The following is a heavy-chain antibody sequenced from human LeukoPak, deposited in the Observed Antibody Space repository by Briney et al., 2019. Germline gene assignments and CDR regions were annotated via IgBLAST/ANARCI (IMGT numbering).Heavy chain of an antibody. CDR3: ARARYSSSWLDY. CDR1: GGTFSSYA. CDR2: IIPIFGTA. J-gene: IGHJ4*02. V-gene: IGHV1-69*05. D-gene: IGHD6-13*01. Sequence: SVKVSCKGSGGTFSSYAISWVRQAPGQGLEWMGGIIPIFGTANYAQKFQGRVTITTDESTSTAYMELSSLRSEDTAVYYCARARYSSSWLDYWGQGTLVTVSS.